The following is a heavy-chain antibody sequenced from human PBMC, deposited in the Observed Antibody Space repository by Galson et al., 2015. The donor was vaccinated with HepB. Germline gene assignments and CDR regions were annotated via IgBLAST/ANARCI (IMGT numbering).Heavy chain of an antibody. J-gene: IGHJ3*02. CDR3: ARGVGDFWSGYYWANDAFDI. V-gene: IGHV3-13*01. CDR1: GFTFSSYD. CDR2: IGTAGDT. D-gene: IGHD3-3*01. Sequence: SLRLSCAASGFTFSSYDMHWVRQATGKGLEWVSAIGTAGDTYYPDSVKGRFTISSENAKNSLYLQMNSLRAGDTAVYYCARGVGDFWSGYYWANDAFDIWGQGTMVTVSS.